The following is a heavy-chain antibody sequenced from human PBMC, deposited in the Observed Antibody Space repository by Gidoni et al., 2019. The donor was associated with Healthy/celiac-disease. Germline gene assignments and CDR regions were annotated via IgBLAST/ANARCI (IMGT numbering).Heavy chain of an antibody. D-gene: IGHD1-1*01. CDR3: AAAGGYEGGGNWFDP. J-gene: IGHJ5*02. V-gene: IGHV4-38-2*01. CDR1: GYSLSRGYY. CDR2: IYHRGST. Sequence: QMQLPQSRPGLVKPSETLSLTCAVSGYSLSRGYYCRWIRHPPGKGLEWFGSIYHRGSTYYNPSLKSRVTISVDTSKNQFSLKLSSVTAADTAVYYCAAAGGYEGGGNWFDPWGQGTLVTVSS.